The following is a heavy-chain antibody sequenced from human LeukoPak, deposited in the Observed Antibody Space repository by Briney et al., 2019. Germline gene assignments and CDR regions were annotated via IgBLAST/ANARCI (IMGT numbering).Heavy chain of an antibody. Sequence: GGSLRLSCAASGFTFSSYGMHWVRQAPGKGLEWVAVISYDGSNKYYADSVKGRFTISRDNSKNTLYLQVDSLRAEDTGVYYCARSNQADDYWGQGTLVTVSS. CDR3: ARSNQADDY. CDR2: ISYDGSNK. D-gene: IGHD1-14*01. CDR1: GFTFSSYG. V-gene: IGHV3-30*03. J-gene: IGHJ4*02.